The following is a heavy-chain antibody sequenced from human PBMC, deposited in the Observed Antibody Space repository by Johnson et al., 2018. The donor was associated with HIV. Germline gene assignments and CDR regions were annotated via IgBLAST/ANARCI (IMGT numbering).Heavy chain of an antibody. CDR3: ATSLTGTRPFDI. V-gene: IGHV3-30-3*01. Sequence: QVQLVESGGGVVRPGGSLRLSCAASGFTFSSYAMHWVRQAPGKGLEWVAVISYDGSNKYYADSLKGRFTISRDNSKNTLYLQMNSLRAEDTAVYYCATSLTGTRPFDIWGQGTMVTVSS. CDR1: GFTFSSYA. CDR2: ISYDGSNK. D-gene: IGHD1-7*01. J-gene: IGHJ3*02.